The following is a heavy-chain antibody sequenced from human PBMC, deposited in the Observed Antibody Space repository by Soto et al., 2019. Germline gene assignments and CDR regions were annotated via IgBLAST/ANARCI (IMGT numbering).Heavy chain of an antibody. Sequence: EVQLVESGGGLVQPGGSLRLSCAASGFTVNNNYMTWVRQAPGKGLEWVSVIYSGGSTNYADSVRGRFTISRDNSKNTLYLQMNTLRDEDTAVYYCARDKALVVPSLVTSDYSYYAMDVWGQGTTVTVSS. CDR3: ARDKALVVPSLVTSDYSYYAMDV. V-gene: IGHV3-66*01. J-gene: IGHJ6*02. D-gene: IGHD2-2*01. CDR2: IYSGGST. CDR1: GFTVNNNY.